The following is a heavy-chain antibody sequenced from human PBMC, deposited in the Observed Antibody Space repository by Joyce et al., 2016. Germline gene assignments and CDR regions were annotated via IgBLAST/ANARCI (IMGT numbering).Heavy chain of an antibody. J-gene: IGHJ4*01. Sequence: QVQLQESGPRLVKPSQTLSLTCTVTGGSISSGSHYWSWIRQPAGRGLEWIGQIHSSGSTSYNPSLRSRAIISPDTSKNQFSLRLTSVIVTDTAVYYCARPNYGDYDNWGHGTLVTVSS. CDR2: IHSSGST. D-gene: IGHD4-17*01. CDR3: ARPNYGDYDN. CDR1: GGSISSGSHY. V-gene: IGHV4-61*02.